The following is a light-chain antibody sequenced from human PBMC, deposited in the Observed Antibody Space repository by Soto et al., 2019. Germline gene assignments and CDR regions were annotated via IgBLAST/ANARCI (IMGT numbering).Light chain of an antibody. CDR2: DVS. Sequence: QSALTQPASVSVSPGQSSTISCTGTSSDVGSYKYVSWYQQHPGKAPKLMIYDVSNRPSGVSNRFSGSKSGNTASLTISGLRAEDEADYYCNSYTTSSTLVFGTGTKVTVL. CDR3: NSYTTSSTLV. CDR1: SSDVGSYKY. J-gene: IGLJ1*01. V-gene: IGLV2-14*03.